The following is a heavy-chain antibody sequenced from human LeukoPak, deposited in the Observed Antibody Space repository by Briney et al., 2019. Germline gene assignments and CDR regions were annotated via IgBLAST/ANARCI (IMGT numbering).Heavy chain of an antibody. Sequence: GGSLRLSCAASGFTFSSYSMNWVRQAPGKGLEWVSAISGSGGSTYYADSVKGRFTISRDNSKNTLYLQMNSLRAEDTAVYYCAKVGYGDYGGAFDIWGQGTMVTVSS. D-gene: IGHD4-17*01. CDR3: AKVGYGDYGGAFDI. CDR2: ISGSGGST. V-gene: IGHV3-23*01. J-gene: IGHJ3*02. CDR1: GFTFSSYS.